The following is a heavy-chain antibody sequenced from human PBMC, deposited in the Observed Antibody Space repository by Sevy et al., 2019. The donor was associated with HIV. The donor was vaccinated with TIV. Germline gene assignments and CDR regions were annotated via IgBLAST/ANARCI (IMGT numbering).Heavy chain of an antibody. V-gene: IGHV3-30-3*01. D-gene: IGHD3-3*01. CDR2: ISYDGSNK. CDR1: GFTFSSYA. CDR3: ARDLGDFWSGYYPVYYYYYGMDV. J-gene: IGHJ6*02. Sequence: GGSLRLSCAASGFTFSSYAMHWVRQAPGKGLEWVAVISYDGSNKYYADSVKGRFTISRDNSKNTLYLQMNSLRAEDTAVYYCARDLGDFWSGYYPVYYYYYGMDVWGQRTTVTVSS.